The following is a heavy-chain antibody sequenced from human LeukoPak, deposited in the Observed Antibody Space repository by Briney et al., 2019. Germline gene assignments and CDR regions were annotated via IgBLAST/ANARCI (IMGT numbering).Heavy chain of an antibody. Sequence: ASVKVSCKASGYTFTSYGISWVRQAPGQGLEWMGWISAYNGNTNYAQKLQGRVTMTTDTSTSIAYMELRSLRSDDTAVYYCARAPPSYYDFCSGYYPFDYWGQGTLVTVSS. D-gene: IGHD3-3*01. J-gene: IGHJ4*02. CDR3: ARAPPSYYDFCSGYYPFDY. V-gene: IGHV1-18*01. CDR2: ISAYNGNT. CDR1: GYTFTSYG.